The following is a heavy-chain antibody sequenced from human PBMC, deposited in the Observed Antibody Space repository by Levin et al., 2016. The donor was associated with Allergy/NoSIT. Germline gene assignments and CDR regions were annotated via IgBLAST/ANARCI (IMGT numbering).Heavy chain of an antibody. V-gene: IGHV1-18*01. D-gene: IGHD3-10*01. CDR3: ARGGLRWFGALTGYDYYGVDV. Sequence: ASVKVSCKASGYTFTNYGINWVRQAPGQGLEWMGWISGYSGKTNHAQKFQDRVTMTTDTSTSTAYMEVRNLRSDDTAVYYCARGGLRWFGALTGYDYYGVDVWGQGTTVTVPS. CDR2: ISGYSGKT. CDR1: GYTFTNYG. J-gene: IGHJ6*02.